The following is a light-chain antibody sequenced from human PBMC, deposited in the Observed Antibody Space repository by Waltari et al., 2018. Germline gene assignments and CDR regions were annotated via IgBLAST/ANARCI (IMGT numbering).Light chain of an antibody. Sequence: QSVLTKPPSASGTPGTRVTISCSGRSSHIGSNSVYWYHQLPGTAPKLLIYRNNQRPSGVPDRFSVSKSGTSSSLAISGLRSEDEADYYCAAWDDSLSGFYVFGTGTKVTVL. CDR2: RNN. V-gene: IGLV1-47*01. J-gene: IGLJ1*01. CDR3: AAWDDSLSGFYV. CDR1: SSHIGSNS.